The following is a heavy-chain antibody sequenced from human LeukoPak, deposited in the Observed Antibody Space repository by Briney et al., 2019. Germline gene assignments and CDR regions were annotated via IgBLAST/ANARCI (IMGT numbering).Heavy chain of an antibody. D-gene: IGHD2-15*01. Sequence: GRSLRLSCAASGFTFSSYAMHWVRQAPGKGLEWVAVISYDGSNKYYADSVKGRFTISRDNSKNTLYLQMNSLRAEDTAVYYCARGYCSGGSYYSFGRTANWFDPWGQGTLVTVSS. V-gene: IGHV3-30*04. J-gene: IGHJ5*02. CDR3: ARGYCSGGSYYSFGRTANWFDP. CDR1: GFTFSSYA. CDR2: ISYDGSNK.